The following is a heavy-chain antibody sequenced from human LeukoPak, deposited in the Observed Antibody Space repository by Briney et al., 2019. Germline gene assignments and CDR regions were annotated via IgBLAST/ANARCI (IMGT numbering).Heavy chain of an antibody. J-gene: IGHJ4*02. CDR1: GYTFTSYA. D-gene: IGHD3-22*01. V-gene: IGHV1-3*01. Sequence: GASVKVSCTASGYTFTSYAMHWVRQAPGQRLEWMGWINAGNGNTKYSQKFQGRVTITRDTSASTAYMELSSLRSEDTAVYYCARFNYYDSSGYSDPYYFDYWGQGTLVTVSS. CDR3: ARFNYYDSSGYSDPYYFDY. CDR2: INAGNGNT.